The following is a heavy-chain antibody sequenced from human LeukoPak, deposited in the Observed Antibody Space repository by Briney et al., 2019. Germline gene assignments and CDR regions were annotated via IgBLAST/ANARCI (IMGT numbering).Heavy chain of an antibody. CDR3: ARLPVKYSNDY. Sequence: APVKVSCKASGYTFTSYAMHWVRQAPGQRPEWMGWINAGNGNTKYSQKFQGRVTITRDTSASTAYMELRSLRSEDTAVYYCARLPVKYSNDYWGQGTLVTVSS. D-gene: IGHD5-18*01. V-gene: IGHV1-3*01. CDR1: GYTFTSYA. CDR2: INAGNGNT. J-gene: IGHJ4*02.